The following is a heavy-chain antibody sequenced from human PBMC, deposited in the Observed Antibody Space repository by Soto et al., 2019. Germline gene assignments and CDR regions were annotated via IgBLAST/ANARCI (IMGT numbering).Heavy chain of an antibody. Sequence: GGSLRLSCAASGFTFSSYAMHWVRQAPGKGVEWVAVISSDGSNKYYADSVKGRFTISRDNSKNTLYLQMNSLRAEDTAVYYCAREGALLQDAFDIWGQGTTVTVSS. CDR2: ISSDGSNK. CDR3: AREGALLQDAFDI. D-gene: IGHD3-10*01. J-gene: IGHJ3*02. V-gene: IGHV3-30*14. CDR1: GFTFSSYA.